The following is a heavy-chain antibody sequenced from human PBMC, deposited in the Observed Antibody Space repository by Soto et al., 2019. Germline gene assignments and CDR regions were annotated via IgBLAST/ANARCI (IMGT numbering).Heavy chain of an antibody. V-gene: IGHV3-23*01. J-gene: IGHJ4*02. CDR1: GFTFSSYA. D-gene: IGHD1-26*01. CDR3: AKDRYSVSYHLLYYFDY. Sequence: PGGSLRLSCAASGFTFSSYAMSWVRQAPGKGLEWVSAISGSGGSTYYADSVKGRFTISRDNSKNTLYLQMNSLRAEDTAVYYCAKDRYSVSYHLLYYFDYWGQGTLVTVSS. CDR2: ISGSGGST.